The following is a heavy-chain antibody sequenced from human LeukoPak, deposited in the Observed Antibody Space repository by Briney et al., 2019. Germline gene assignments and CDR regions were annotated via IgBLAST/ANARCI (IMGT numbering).Heavy chain of an antibody. CDR2: VSHDGATK. Sequence: GGSLRLSCEASGLTFNNYAMHWVRQTPGKGLQWVAIVSHDGATKYYADSVKGRFTVSRDNSKNTVSLDMASLRTEDTGIYYCVRDFHGSESYWGIFDFWGQGSLVTVSS. D-gene: IGHD3-10*01. CDR3: VRDFHGSESYWGIFDF. CDR1: GLTFNNYA. J-gene: IGHJ4*02. V-gene: IGHV3-30-3*01.